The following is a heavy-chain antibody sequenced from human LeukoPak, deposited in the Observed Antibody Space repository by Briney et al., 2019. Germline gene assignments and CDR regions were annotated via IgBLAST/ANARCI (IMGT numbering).Heavy chain of an antibody. CDR2: INHSGST. CDR1: GFPFSSYW. CDR3: ARERAERRYCSGGSCYSLGY. Sequence: GSLRLSCAASGFPFSSYWMSWVRQPPGKGLEWIGEINHSGSTNYNPSLKSRVTISVDTSKNQFSLKLSSVTAADTAVYYCARERAERRYCSGGSCYSLGYWGQGTLVTVSS. D-gene: IGHD2-15*01. V-gene: IGHV4-34*01. J-gene: IGHJ4*02.